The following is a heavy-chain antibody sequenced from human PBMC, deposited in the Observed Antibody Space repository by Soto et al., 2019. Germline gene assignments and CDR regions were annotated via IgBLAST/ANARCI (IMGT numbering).Heavy chain of an antibody. V-gene: IGHV3-48*03. CDR2: ISYSGSPT. CDR1: GFTLSSYE. J-gene: IGHJ4*01. Sequence: EVQLVESGGRLVQPGGSLRLSCVGSGFTLSSYEMNWVRQAPGKGLEWVAWISYSGSPTGHADSVKGRFTISRDNAKNSLYLQMNSLRAEDTAVYYCVWDRSLKVPTSIDYWGRGALVTVSS. D-gene: IGHD3-16*01. CDR3: VWDRSLKVPTSIDY.